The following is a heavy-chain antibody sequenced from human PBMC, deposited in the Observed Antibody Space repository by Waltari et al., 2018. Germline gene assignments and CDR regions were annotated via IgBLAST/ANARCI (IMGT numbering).Heavy chain of an antibody. V-gene: IGHV3-23*01. CDR3: AKDWAGATDY. D-gene: IGHD1-26*01. CDR1: GFTFSSYA. Sequence: EVQLLESGGGLVQPGGSLRLSCAASGFTFSSYAMSWVRQAPGKGLEWVSTIRGSGGNTYYADSVKGRFTISRDNSKKTLYLQMNSLRAEDTAVYYCAKDWAGATDYWGQGTLVTVSS. J-gene: IGHJ4*02. CDR2: IRGSGGNT.